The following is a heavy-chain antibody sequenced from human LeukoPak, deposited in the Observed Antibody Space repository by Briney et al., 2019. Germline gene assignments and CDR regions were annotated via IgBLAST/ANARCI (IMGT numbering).Heavy chain of an antibody. Sequence: GGSLRLSCAASGFTFSSYGMHWVRQAPGKGLEWVAVIWYDGSNKYYADSVKGRFTISRDNSKNTLYLQMNNLRAEDTAVYYCARDPNLRYDWFDPWGQGTLVTVSS. CDR3: ARDPNLRYDWFDP. CDR2: IWYDGSNK. J-gene: IGHJ5*02. D-gene: IGHD4-17*01. CDR1: GFTFSSYG. V-gene: IGHV3-33*01.